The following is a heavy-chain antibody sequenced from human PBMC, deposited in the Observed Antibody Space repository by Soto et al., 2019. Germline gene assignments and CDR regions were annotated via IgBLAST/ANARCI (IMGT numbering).Heavy chain of an antibody. CDR3: ARGNHRWLQLWYFDL. D-gene: IGHD5-12*01. V-gene: IGHV1-69*12. J-gene: IGHJ2*01. CDR1: GGTFSNYP. Sequence: QVQLVQSGAEVKKPGSSVKVSCKASGGTFSNYPISWVRQAPGQGLEWMGGIIPIFGTVNYAQKFQGRVTITADEYTSTAYMERSSLRSEDTAVYYCARGNHRWLQLWYFDLLGRGTLVTVSA. CDR2: IIPIFGTV.